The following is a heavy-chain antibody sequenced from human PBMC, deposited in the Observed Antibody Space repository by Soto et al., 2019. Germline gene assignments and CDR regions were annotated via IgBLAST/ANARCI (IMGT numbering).Heavy chain of an antibody. CDR3: AKHRSYYDSSGIDY. D-gene: IGHD3-22*01. Sequence: GGSLRLSCAASGFVFNTYAMSWVRQAPGKGLEWVSSISPTDGSTYYANFVKGRFTISRDNSKNTLYLQMSSLRAEDTAVYYCAKHRSYYDSSGIDYWGQGTLVIVSS. CDR2: ISPTDGST. V-gene: IGHV3-23*01. CDR1: GFVFNTYA. J-gene: IGHJ4*02.